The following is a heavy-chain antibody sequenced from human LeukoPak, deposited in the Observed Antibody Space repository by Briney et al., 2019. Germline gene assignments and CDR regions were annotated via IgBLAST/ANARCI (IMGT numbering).Heavy chain of an antibody. CDR3: AKEDTLTTVYFDY. D-gene: IGHD4-17*01. CDR2: ITDSGGST. CDR1: GFTFSRYV. Sequence: GGSLRLSCAASGFTFSRYVMTWVRQAPGKGLEWVSAITDSGGSTYCADSVRGRFTISRDDSKNTLYLLMNSLRAEDTAVYYCAKEDTLTTVYFDYWGQGTPVTVSS. V-gene: IGHV3-23*01. J-gene: IGHJ4*02.